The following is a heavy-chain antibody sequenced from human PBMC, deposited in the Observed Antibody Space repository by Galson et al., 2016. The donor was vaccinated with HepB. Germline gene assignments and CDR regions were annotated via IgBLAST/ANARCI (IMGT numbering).Heavy chain of an antibody. J-gene: IGHJ3*02. CDR2: IGTSDFP. Sequence: SLRLSCAASGFTFRDYEMHWVRQSRGKRLEWVSAIGTSDFPYYSDSVQGRFTISRENAKNSLFLQINSLRVEDTAVYYCARGVWYYYDSSGYNDAFDIWGQGTMVTVSS. CDR3: ARGVWYYYDSSGYNDAFDI. V-gene: IGHV3-13*05. D-gene: IGHD3-22*01. CDR1: GFTFRDYE.